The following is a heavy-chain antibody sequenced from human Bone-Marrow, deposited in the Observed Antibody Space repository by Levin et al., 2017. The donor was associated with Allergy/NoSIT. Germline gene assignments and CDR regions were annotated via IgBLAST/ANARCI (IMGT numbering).Heavy chain of an antibody. CDR2: IYPDHSDT. CDR3: ARQDYYYDTGAPATPYSFDC. V-gene: IGHV5-51*01. Sequence: PGGSLRLSCRGSGYRFNSYWIAWVRQMPGKGLEWMGIIYPDHSDTKYSPSFQGQVTISADSSISTAYLQWNNLTASDTAMYYCARQDYYYDTGAPATPYSFDCWGQGTLVTV. J-gene: IGHJ4*02. CDR1: GYRFNSYW. D-gene: IGHD3-22*01.